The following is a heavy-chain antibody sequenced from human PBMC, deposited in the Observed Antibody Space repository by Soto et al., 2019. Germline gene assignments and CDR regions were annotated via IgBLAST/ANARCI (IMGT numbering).Heavy chain of an antibody. CDR2: INSDGSST. D-gene: IGHD6-13*01. J-gene: IGHJ3*02. CDR3: ARRGYSSSWYETPVGI. Sequence: VGSLRLSCAASGFTFSSYWMHWVRQAPGKGLVWVSRINSDGSSTSYADSVKGRFTISRDNAKNTLYLQMNSLRAEDTAVYYCARRGYSSSWYETPVGIWGQGTMVTVSS. V-gene: IGHV3-74*01. CDR1: GFTFSSYW.